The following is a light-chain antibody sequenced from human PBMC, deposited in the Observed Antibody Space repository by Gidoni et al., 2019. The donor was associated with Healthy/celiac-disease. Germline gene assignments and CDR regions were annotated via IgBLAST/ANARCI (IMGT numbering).Light chain of an antibody. Sequence: QTVVTQEPSFSVSPGGTVTLTCGLSSGSVSTSYYPSWYQQTPGQAPRTLLYSTNSRSSGVPDRFSGSILGNKAALTITGAQADDESDYYCVLYMASGISVFG. J-gene: IGLJ3*02. CDR1: SGSVSTSYY. CDR2: STN. CDR3: VLYMASGISV. V-gene: IGLV8-61*01.